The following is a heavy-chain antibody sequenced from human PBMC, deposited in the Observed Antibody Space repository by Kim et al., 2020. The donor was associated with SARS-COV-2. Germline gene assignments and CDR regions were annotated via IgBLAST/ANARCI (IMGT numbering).Heavy chain of an antibody. D-gene: IGHD2-21*01. CDR3: AKMVIMDAYNYYYYYGMDV. V-gene: IGHV3-23*01. J-gene: IGHJ6*02. CDR2: ISGGGVNK. CDR1: GFTFDSYA. Sequence: GGSLRLSCVASGFTFDSYAMSWVRQAPGKGLEWISVISGGGVNKFHADSVRGRFTISRDNSKNTLYLQMNSLRDEDTALYYCAKMVIMDAYNYYYYYGMDVWGQGTTVTVSS.